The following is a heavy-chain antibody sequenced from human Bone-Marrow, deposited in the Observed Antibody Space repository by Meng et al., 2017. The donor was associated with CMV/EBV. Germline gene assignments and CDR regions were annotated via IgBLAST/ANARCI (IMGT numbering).Heavy chain of an antibody. D-gene: IGHD2-2*01. CDR1: GYTFTGYY. V-gene: IGHV1-2*02. Sequence: ASVKVSCKASGYTFTGYYMHWVRQAPGQGLEWMGWINPNSGGTNYAQKFQGRVTMTTDTSTSTAYMELRSLRSDDTAVYYCARDPFIVVVPAATRYYGMDVWGQGTTVTVPS. CDR3: ARDPFIVVVPAATRYYGMDV. CDR2: INPNSGGT. J-gene: IGHJ6*02.